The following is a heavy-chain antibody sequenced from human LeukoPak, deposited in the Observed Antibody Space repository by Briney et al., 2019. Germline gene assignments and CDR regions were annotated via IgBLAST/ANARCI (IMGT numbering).Heavy chain of an antibody. J-gene: IGHJ6*03. V-gene: IGHV1-8*03. D-gene: IGHD6-13*01. CDR2: MNPNSGNT. CDR1: GYTFTSCD. Sequence: EASVKVSCKTSGYTFTSCDINWVRQAAGQGLEWMGWMNPNSGNTGYAQKFQGRITITRNTSTTTAYMELSSLRSEDTAVYYCARAPAHCSTCWYYYMDVWGKGTTVTISS. CDR3: ARAPAHCSTCWYYYMDV.